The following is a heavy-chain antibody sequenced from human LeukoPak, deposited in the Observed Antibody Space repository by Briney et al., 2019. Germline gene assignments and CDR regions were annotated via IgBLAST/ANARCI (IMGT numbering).Heavy chain of an antibody. CDR2: IYSGGNT. CDR3: ASWGYSSLGFDY. D-gene: IGHD6-13*01. V-gene: IGHV3-53*01. Sequence: PGGSLRLSCAASGFTVNSNYMSWVRQAPGKGLEWVSVIYSGGNTYYADSVKGRFTISRDNLKNTLYLQMNSLRAGDTAVYYCASWGYSSLGFDYWGQGTLVTVSS. CDR1: GFTVNSNY. J-gene: IGHJ4*02.